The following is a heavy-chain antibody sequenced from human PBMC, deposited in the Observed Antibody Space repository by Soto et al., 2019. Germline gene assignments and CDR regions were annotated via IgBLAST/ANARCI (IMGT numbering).Heavy chain of an antibody. J-gene: IGHJ3*02. Sequence: PGGSLRHSCAVSELIVGNNDMTWVRQGPGKGLEWVSNIYIAGNTDYTDSVKGRFTMSRDKSTNTLYLQMSTLRVEDTAIYYCARIVWHLKGRAFDIWGQGTTVTVPS. CDR2: IYIAGNT. V-gene: IGHV3-66*01. CDR1: ELIVGNND. D-gene: IGHD2-21*01. CDR3: ARIVWHLKGRAFDI.